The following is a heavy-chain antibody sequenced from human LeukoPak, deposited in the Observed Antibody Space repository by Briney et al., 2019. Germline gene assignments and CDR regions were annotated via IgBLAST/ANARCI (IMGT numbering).Heavy chain of an antibody. J-gene: IGHJ4*02. CDR3: ASQREYSYVYYDY. V-gene: IGHV4-39*01. Sequence: SETLSLTCTVSGGSISSSSYYCGWIRQPPGKGLEWIGSIYYSGSTYHNPSLKSRVTISVDTSKHQFSLKLSSVTAADTAVYYLASQREYSYVYYDYWGQGTLVTVSS. CDR1: GGSISSSSYY. CDR2: IYYSGST. D-gene: IGHD5-18*01.